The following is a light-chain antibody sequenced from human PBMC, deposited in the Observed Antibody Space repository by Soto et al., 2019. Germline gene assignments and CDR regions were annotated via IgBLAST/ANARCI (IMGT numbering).Light chain of an antibody. Sequence: QSVLTQPPSASGTPGQRVAISGSGSSSNIGSNTVNWYQQLPGTAPKVLIYSNNQRPSGVPDRFSGSKSGTSASLAISGLQSEDEADYYCAAWDDGLNGFWVFGTGTKVTVL. V-gene: IGLV1-44*01. CDR3: AAWDDGLNGFWV. J-gene: IGLJ1*01. CDR2: SNN. CDR1: SSNIGSNT.